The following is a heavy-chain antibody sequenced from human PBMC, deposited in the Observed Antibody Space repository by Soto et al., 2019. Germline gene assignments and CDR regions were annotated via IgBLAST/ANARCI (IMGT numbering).Heavy chain of an antibody. D-gene: IGHD3-3*02. V-gene: IGHV4-4*07. CDR3: ARGQPFSDWFDP. J-gene: IGHJ5*02. Sequence: WETLSLTCSVSGVTISGYYWTWIRQPAGKGLEWIGRIYSSGNTKYNPSLQSRVTMSLDTSNNQFSLRLTSVTAADTAVYYCARGQPFSDWFDPWGQGTFLTVS. CDR1: GVTISGYY. CDR2: IYSSGNT.